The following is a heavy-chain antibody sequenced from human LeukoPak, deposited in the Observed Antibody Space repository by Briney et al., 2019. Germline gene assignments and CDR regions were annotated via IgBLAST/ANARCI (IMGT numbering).Heavy chain of an antibody. CDR1: GYTFTSYS. V-gene: IGHV1-18*01. J-gene: IGHJ6*03. D-gene: IGHD1-26*01. CDR3: ASAGPSGSYAYYYYYMDV. Sequence: ASVKVSCKTSGYTFTSYSINWVRQAPGQGLEWMGSISPYNGNTNYAQKLQGRVTMTTDTSTSTAYMDLRSLRSDDTAVYYCASAGPSGSYAYYYYYMDVWGKGTTVTVSS. CDR2: ISPYNGNT.